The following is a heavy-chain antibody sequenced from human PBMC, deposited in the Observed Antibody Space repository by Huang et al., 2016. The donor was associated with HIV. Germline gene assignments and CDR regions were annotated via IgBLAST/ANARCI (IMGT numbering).Heavy chain of an antibody. CDR2: ISYDGRSD. Sequence: QVQLVESGGGVVQPGTSLRLSCTASGFTFNNFAMHWVRQAPGKGVELGAVISYDGRSDRYSDSVKGRFTISRDNDKNTLSLEMNRLRHDDTAVYYCAKESRWFSDFDQWGQGTLVTVSS. CDR1: GFTFNNFA. CDR3: AKESRWFSDFDQ. D-gene: IGHD2-15*01. J-gene: IGHJ5*02. V-gene: IGHV3-30*04.